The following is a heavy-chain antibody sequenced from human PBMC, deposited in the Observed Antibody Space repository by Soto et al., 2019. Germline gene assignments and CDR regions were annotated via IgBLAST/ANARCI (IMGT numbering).Heavy chain of an antibody. CDR3: ATIAAAGGYWYLDL. V-gene: IGHV4-39*01. J-gene: IGHJ2*01. CDR1: GGSINSRTYY. D-gene: IGHD6-13*01. Sequence: QLQLQESGPGLVKPSETLSLTCTVSGGSINSRTYYWAWIRQPPGKGLEWLGSIYYSGSTYYNPSLKSRVTISVDTSKNQFSLKLSSVTAADTAVYYCATIAAAGGYWYLDLWGRGTLVTVSS. CDR2: IYYSGST.